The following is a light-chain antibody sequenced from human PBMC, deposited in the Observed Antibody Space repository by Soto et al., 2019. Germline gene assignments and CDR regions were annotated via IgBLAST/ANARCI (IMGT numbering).Light chain of an antibody. Sequence: EIVLTQSPATLSLSPGERVTLSCRASQSISSSLAWYQQKPGQPPRLLIYDASNRAAGIPARFSGSGSGTDFTLTISSLEPEDFAVYYCQQRSNWPPLTFGGGTKVEIK. CDR1: QSISSS. CDR3: QQRSNWPPLT. J-gene: IGKJ4*01. CDR2: DAS. V-gene: IGKV3-11*01.